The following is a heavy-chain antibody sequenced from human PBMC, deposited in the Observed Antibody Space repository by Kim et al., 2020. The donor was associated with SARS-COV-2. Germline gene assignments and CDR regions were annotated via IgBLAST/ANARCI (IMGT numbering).Heavy chain of an antibody. CDR1: GFTFSSYW. J-gene: IGHJ3*02. D-gene: IGHD1-26*01. CDR2: INSDGSST. CDR3: ARAGWEQRAFDI. Sequence: GGSLRLSCAASGFTFSSYWMHWVRQAPGKGLVWVSRINSDGSSTSYADSVKGRFTISRDNAKNTLYLQMNSLRAEDMAVYYCARAGWEQRAFDIWGQGTMVTVSS. V-gene: IGHV3-74*01.